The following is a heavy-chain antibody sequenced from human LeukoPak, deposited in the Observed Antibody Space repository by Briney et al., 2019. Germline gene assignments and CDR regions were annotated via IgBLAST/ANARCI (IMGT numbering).Heavy chain of an antibody. CDR3: AKGQIEGPYGDYVLDWFDP. J-gene: IGHJ5*02. D-gene: IGHD4-17*01. CDR2: ISGSGGST. Sequence: RPGGSLRLSCAASGFTFSSYAMSWVRQAPGKGLEWVSAISGSGGSTYYADSVKGRFTISRDNSKNTLYLQMNSLRAEDTAVYYCAKGQIEGPYGDYVLDWFDPWGQGTLVTVSS. V-gene: IGHV3-23*01. CDR1: GFTFSSYA.